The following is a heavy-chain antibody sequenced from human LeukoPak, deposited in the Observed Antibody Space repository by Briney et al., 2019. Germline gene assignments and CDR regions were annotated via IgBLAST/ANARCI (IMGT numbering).Heavy chain of an antibody. CDR3: ARDYGGNSAGFFDY. Sequence: GGSLRLSCAASGFTFSSYSTNWVRQAPGKGLEWVSSISSSSSYIYCADSVKGRFTISRDNAKNSLYLQMNSLRAEDTAVYYCARDYGGNSAGFFDYWGQGTLVTVSS. D-gene: IGHD4-23*01. J-gene: IGHJ4*02. V-gene: IGHV3-21*01. CDR1: GFTFSSYS. CDR2: ISSSSSYI.